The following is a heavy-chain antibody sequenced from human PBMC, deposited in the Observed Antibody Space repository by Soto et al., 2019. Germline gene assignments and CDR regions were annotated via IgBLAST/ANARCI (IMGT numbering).Heavy chain of an antibody. CDR3: ARTRPILGVPWGSFDY. CDR1: GFSLSTSGMR. V-gene: IGHV2-70*04. CDR2: IDWDDDK. D-gene: IGHD3-3*01. J-gene: IGHJ4*02. Sequence: ESGPTLVNPTQTLTLTCTFSGFSLSTSGMRVSWIRQPPGKALEWLARIDWDDDKFYSTSLKTRLTISKDTSKNQVVLTMTNMDPVDTATYYCARTRPILGVPWGSFDYWGQGTLGTVSS.